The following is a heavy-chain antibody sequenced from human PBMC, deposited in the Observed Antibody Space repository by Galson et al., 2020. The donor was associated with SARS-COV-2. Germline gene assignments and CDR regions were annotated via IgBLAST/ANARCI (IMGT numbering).Heavy chain of an antibody. CDR1: GFSFSNYW. CDR3: AGSYYYDQYGLDI. J-gene: IGHJ3*02. CDR2: IKGDGREK. Sequence: GESLKISCAASGFSFSNYWMSWVRQAPGKGLQWVANIKGDGREKDYVDSVKGRFTVSRDNAKNSLYLEMNSLRAEDTAVYYCAGSYYYDQYGLDIWGQGTKVTVSS. V-gene: IGHV3-7*01. D-gene: IGHD3-22*01.